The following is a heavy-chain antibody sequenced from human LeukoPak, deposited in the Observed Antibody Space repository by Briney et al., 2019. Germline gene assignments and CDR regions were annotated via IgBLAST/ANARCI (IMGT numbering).Heavy chain of an antibody. CDR1: GFTFSDYS. Sequence: GGSLRLSCVVSGFTFSDYSMNWVRQAPGRGLEWVSYISSSSSIIYYADSVKGRFTISRDNAKNSLYLQMNTLRAEDTAVYYCARDRHKYNYDSGGYPPYWGQGTLVTVSS. CDR2: ISSSSSII. J-gene: IGHJ4*02. D-gene: IGHD3-22*01. CDR3: ARDRHKYNYDSGGYPPY. V-gene: IGHV3-48*01.